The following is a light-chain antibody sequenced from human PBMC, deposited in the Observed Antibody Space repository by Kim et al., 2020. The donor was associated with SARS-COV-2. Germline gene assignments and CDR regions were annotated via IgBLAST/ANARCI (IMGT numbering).Light chain of an antibody. Sequence: ASVGDRVTITCRASQGIANYLAWYQQRPGKVPKRLIYAAAALRSGVPSRVSGSGSETVFTLTISSLQPEDGATYFCQKYNSAPWTFGQGTKVDIK. J-gene: IGKJ1*01. CDR1: QGIANY. CDR2: AAA. CDR3: QKYNSAPWT. V-gene: IGKV1-27*01.